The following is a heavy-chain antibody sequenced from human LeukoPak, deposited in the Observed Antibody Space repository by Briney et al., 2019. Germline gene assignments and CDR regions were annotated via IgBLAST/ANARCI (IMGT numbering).Heavy chain of an antibody. D-gene: IGHD3-10*01. Sequence: SETLSLTCTVSNDSITSGAYYWTWIRQHPGKGLEWFGCIYDRGPAYYNPSLKSRFTISVDRPKNQFFLNVTSLTAADTAVYYCARSRQASGLFNSWGQGTLVVVSS. CDR1: NDSITSGAYY. CDR3: ARSRQASGLFNS. J-gene: IGHJ5*01. CDR2: IYDRGPA. V-gene: IGHV4-30-2*01.